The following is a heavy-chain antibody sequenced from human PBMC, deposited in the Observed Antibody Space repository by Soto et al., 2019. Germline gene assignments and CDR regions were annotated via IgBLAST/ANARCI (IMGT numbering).Heavy chain of an antibody. D-gene: IGHD6-13*01. CDR1: GYSFTSYW. Sequence: PGESLKISCNGSGYSFTSYWIGWVRQMPGKGLEWMGIIYPGDSDTRYSPSFQGQVTISADKSISTAHLQWSSLKASDTAMYYWARVSWTSSSFLPLTYDYYGMDVCGQGTTVTVS. V-gene: IGHV5-51*01. CDR2: IYPGDSDT. J-gene: IGHJ6*02. CDR3: ARVSWTSSSFLPLTYDYYGMDV.